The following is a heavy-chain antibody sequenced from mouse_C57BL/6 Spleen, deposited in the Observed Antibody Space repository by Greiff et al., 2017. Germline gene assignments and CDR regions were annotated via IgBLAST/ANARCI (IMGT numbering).Heavy chain of an antibody. V-gene: IGHV1-26*01. CDR1: GYTFTDYY. D-gene: IGHD1-1*01. J-gene: IGHJ1*03. CDR3: ARHGSSYRWYFDV. Sequence: VQLQQSGPELVKPGASVKISCKASGYTFTDYYMNWVKQSHGKSLAWIGDINPNNGGTSYNQKFKGKATLTVDKSSSTAYMALRSLTSEDSAVYYCARHGSSYRWYFDVWGTGTTVTVSS. CDR2: INPNNGGT.